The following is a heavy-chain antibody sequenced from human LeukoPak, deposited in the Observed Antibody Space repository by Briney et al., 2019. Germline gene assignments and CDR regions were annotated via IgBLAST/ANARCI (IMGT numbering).Heavy chain of an antibody. CDR2: ISGSGDNT. D-gene: IGHD5-12*01. Sequence: PGGFLRLSCAVSGFTFSDYAMNWVRQAPGKGLEWVSLISGSGDNTFYADSVKGRFTISRDDSKNTLYLQMNSLRAEDTALYYCATDRGYSGYGTFDYWGQGTLVAVSS. CDR1: GFTFSDYA. J-gene: IGHJ4*02. V-gene: IGHV3-23*01. CDR3: ATDRGYSGYGTFDY.